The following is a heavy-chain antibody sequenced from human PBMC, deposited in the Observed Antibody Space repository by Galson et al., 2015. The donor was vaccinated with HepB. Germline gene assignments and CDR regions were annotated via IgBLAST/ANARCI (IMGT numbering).Heavy chain of an antibody. CDR3: ARDVQPDF. CDR2: ISADSGST. Sequence: SVKVSCKASGYMFIGYHMHWVRQAPGQGLEWMGRISADSGSTDYAQKFEGRFTMTRDRSISTVYMELRGLTSDDTAVYYCARDVQPDFWGQGTLVTVST. CDR1: GYMFIGYH. J-gene: IGHJ4*02. V-gene: IGHV1-2*06. D-gene: IGHD2-2*01.